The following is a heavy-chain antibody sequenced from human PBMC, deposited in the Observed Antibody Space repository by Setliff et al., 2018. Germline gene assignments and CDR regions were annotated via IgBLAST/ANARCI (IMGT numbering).Heavy chain of an antibody. Sequence: GGSLRLSCVVSGFSFSRHWMSWVRQAPGQGLEWVADIKQDGSTKNYLDSVKGRLTVSRDNAKRSLYLQMNGLRADDTGVYYCVRDDADNYDAFDNWGQGTLVTVSS. CDR1: GFSFSRHW. CDR3: VRDDADNYDAFDN. D-gene: IGHD3-22*01. V-gene: IGHV3-7*01. J-gene: IGHJ3*02. CDR2: IKQDGSTK.